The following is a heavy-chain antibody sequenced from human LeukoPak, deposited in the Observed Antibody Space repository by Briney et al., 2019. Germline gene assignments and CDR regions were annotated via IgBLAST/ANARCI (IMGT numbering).Heavy chain of an antibody. CDR1: GGSVNGSY. CDR3: AKVASGGAKFDY. D-gene: IGHD3-10*01. J-gene: IGHJ4*02. CDR2: IHSSGST. V-gene: IGHV4-59*02. Sequence: SETLSLTCTVFGGSVNGSYWSWLRQPPGKGLEWMAYIHSSGSTNYNPSLKSRLTASVDTSKNQFSLNVRSVTAADTAVYYCAKVASGGAKFDYWGQGTLVTVSS.